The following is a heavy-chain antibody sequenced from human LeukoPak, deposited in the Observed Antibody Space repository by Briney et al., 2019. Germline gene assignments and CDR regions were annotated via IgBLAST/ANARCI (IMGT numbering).Heavy chain of an antibody. J-gene: IGHJ6*02. Sequence: GGSLRLSCAASGFTFNNYAMHWVRQAPGKGLEWVAVVSYAGSNKYYADSVKGRFTISRDKSKNTLYLQMSSLRPDDTAVYYCARAAGMDVWGQGTTVTVSS. CDR2: VSYAGSNK. CDR1: GFTFNNYA. V-gene: IGHV3-30*04. CDR3: ARAAGMDV.